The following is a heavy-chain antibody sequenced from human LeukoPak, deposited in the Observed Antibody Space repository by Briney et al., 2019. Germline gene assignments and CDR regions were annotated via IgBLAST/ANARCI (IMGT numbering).Heavy chain of an antibody. J-gene: IGHJ4*02. D-gene: IGHD5-12*01. CDR2: ISSSSSYI. V-gene: IGHV3-21*01. Sequence: GGSLRLSCAASGFTGSSNYMSWVRQAPGKGLEWVLSISSSSSYIYYADSVKGRFTISRDNAKNSLYLQMNSLRAEDTAVYYCARDRIVATIPRLGYFDYWGQGTLVTVSS. CDR3: ARDRIVATIPRLGYFDY. CDR1: GFTGSSNY.